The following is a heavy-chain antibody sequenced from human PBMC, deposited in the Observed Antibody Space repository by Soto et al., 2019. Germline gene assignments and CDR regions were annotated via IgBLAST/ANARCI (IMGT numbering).Heavy chain of an antibody. D-gene: IGHD1-26*01. Sequence: ASVKVSCKASGYTFTSYVISRGRLAPGQGLEWMGWISAYNGNTNYAQKLQGRVTMTTDTSTSTAYMELRSLRSDDTAVYYCARWLSSGSFIDYWGQGTLVTVSS. CDR2: ISAYNGNT. J-gene: IGHJ4*02. V-gene: IGHV1-18*04. CDR3: ARWLSSGSFIDY. CDR1: GYTFTSYV.